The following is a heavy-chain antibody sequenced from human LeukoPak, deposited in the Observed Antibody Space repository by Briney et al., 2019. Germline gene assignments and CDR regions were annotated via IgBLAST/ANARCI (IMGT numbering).Heavy chain of an antibody. J-gene: IGHJ4*02. CDR3: ARHDILTGPEANGFDY. CDR1: GYSFTSYW. Sequence: GESLKISCKGSGYSFTSYWIGWVRQMPGKGLEWMGIIYPGDSDTRYSPSFQGQVTISADKSISTAYLQWSSLKASDTAMYYCARHDILTGPEANGFDYWGQGTLVTVSS. D-gene: IGHD3-9*01. CDR2: IYPGDSDT. V-gene: IGHV5-51*01.